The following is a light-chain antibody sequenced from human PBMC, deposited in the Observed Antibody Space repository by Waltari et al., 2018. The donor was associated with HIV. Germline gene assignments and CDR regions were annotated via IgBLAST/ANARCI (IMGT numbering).Light chain of an antibody. CDR1: QSVSNSY. J-gene: IGKJ2*01. CDR3: QQYNNWPPNT. CDR2: GSS. Sequence: EIVLTQSPGTLSLSPGERATLSCRASQSVSNSYLAWYQQKGGQAPRLLIYGSSDRATGIPDRFSGSGSGTDFTLTISRLEPEDFAVYYCQQYNNWPPNTFGQGTKLEIK. V-gene: IGKV3-20*01.